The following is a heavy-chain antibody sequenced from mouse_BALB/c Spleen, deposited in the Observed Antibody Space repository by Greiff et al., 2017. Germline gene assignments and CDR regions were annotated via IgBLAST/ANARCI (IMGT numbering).Heavy chain of an antibody. V-gene: IGHV2-9*02. CDR1: GFSLTSYG. D-gene: IGHD1-1*01. J-gene: IGHJ4*01. CDR3: ARGNYYGAYYAMDY. Sequence: VKLVESGPGLVAPSQSLSITCTVSGFSLTSYGVHWVRQPPGKGLEWLGVIWAGVSTNYNSALMSRLSISKDNSKSQVFLKMNSLQTDDTAMYYCARGNYYGAYYAMDYWGQGTSVTVSS. CDR2: IWAGVST.